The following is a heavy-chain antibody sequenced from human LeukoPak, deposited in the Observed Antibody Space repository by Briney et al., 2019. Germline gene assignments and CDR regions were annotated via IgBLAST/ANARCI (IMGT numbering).Heavy chain of an antibody. CDR1: EYSFTSYW. J-gene: IGHJ4*02. Sequence: GESLKISCKGSEYSFTSYWIGWVRQMPGKGLEWMGIIYPGDSDTRYSPSFQGQVTISADKSISTAYLQWSSLKASDTAMYYCARLGYYYDSSGYSSPFDYWGQGTLVTVSS. D-gene: IGHD3-22*01. V-gene: IGHV5-51*01. CDR3: ARLGYYYDSSGYSSPFDY. CDR2: IYPGDSDT.